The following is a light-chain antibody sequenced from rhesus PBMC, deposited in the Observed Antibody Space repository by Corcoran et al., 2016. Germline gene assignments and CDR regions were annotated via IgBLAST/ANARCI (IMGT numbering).Light chain of an antibody. Sequence: DIQMTQSPSSLSASVGDTVTITCRASQGIANYLNWFQQKPGKAPNLLIYDASTLESGVPSRFSGSGAVTAVTLTISSLQPEDFATYYCLQHNNYPRTFGQGTKVEIK. CDR2: DAS. CDR3: LQHNNYPRT. V-gene: IGKV1-28*03. CDR1: QGIANY. J-gene: IGKJ1*01.